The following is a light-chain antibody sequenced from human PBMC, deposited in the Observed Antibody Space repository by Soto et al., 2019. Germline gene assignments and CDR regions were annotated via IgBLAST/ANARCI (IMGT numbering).Light chain of an antibody. V-gene: IGKV3-20*01. CDR1: QSVYIPY. CDR2: AAS. CDR3: QQYDSSPPRYT. Sequence: EIVLTQSPGTLSLSPGERATLSCRASQSVYIPYLAWYQQNPGQAPSLLIYAASRRATGVPDRFSGSGSGTDFTLTISRLEPEDFAVYYCQQYDSSPPRYTFGQGNKREI. J-gene: IGKJ2*01.